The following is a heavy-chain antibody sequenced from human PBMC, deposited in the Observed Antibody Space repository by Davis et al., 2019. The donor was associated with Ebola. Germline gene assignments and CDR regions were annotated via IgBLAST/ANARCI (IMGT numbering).Heavy chain of an antibody. D-gene: IGHD1/OR15-1a*01. Sequence: SETLSLTCVVSGGSVRTNNWWTWVRQSPVKGLEWIGEVFHTGSTNYNPSPKSRVTMLLDRSKAQFSLKLRSVTAADTAVYFCARHPGGNNYDPWSYYFDYWGLGLLVTVSS. J-gene: IGHJ4*02. CDR2: VFHTGST. CDR3: ARHPGGNNYDPWSYYFDY. V-gene: IGHV4-4*02. CDR1: GGSVRTNNW.